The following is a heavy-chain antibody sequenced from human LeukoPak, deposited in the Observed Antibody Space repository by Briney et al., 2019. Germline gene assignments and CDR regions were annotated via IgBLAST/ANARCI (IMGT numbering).Heavy chain of an antibody. Sequence: SETLSLTCTVSGGSISSYYWSWIRQPPGKGLEWIGYIYYSGSTNYNPSLKSRVTISVDTSKNQFSLKLSSVTAADTAVYYCARQLWFGELFVGYFDYWGQGTLVTVSS. V-gene: IGHV4-59*08. J-gene: IGHJ4*02. CDR3: ARQLWFGELFVGYFDY. CDR2: IYYSGST. D-gene: IGHD3-10*01. CDR1: GGSISSYY.